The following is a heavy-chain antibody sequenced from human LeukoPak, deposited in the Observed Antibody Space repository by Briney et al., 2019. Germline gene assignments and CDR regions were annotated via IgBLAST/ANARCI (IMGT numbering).Heavy chain of an antibody. Sequence: ASVKVSCKASGYTFTSYGISWVRQAPGQGLEWMGWISAYNGNTNYAQKLQGRVTMTTDTSTSTAYMELRSLRSDDTAVCYCARGRKYQLLPSWDYYGMDVWGQGTTVTVSS. J-gene: IGHJ6*02. D-gene: IGHD2-2*01. CDR2: ISAYNGNT. V-gene: IGHV1-18*01. CDR1: GYTFTSYG. CDR3: ARGRKYQLLPSWDYYGMDV.